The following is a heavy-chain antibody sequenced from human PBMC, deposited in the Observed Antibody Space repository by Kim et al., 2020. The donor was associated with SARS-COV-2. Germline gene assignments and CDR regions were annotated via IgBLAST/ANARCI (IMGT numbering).Heavy chain of an antibody. D-gene: IGHD1-26*01. Sequence: SETLSLTCTVSGYSISSGYYWGWIRQPPGKGLEWIGSIYHSGSTYYNPSLKSRVTISVDTSKNQFSLKLSSVTAADTAVYYCARDKGLGLVGATTFDYWGQGTLVTVSS. CDR2: IYHSGST. J-gene: IGHJ4*02. CDR1: GYSISSGYY. CDR3: ARDKGLGLVGATTFDY. V-gene: IGHV4-38-2*02.